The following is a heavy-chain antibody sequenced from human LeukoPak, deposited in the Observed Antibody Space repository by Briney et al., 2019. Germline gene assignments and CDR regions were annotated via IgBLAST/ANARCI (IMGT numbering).Heavy chain of an antibody. Sequence: SETLSLTCTVSGGSISSSSYYWGWIRQPPGKGLEWIGSIYYSGSTYYNPSPKSRVTISVDTSKNQFSLKLSSVTAADTAVYYCARNSITMIVVVITPDDVNWFDPWGQGTLVTVSS. CDR3: ARNSITMIVVVITPDDVNWFDP. J-gene: IGHJ5*02. V-gene: IGHV4-39*07. CDR2: IYYSGST. D-gene: IGHD3-22*01. CDR1: GGSISSSSYY.